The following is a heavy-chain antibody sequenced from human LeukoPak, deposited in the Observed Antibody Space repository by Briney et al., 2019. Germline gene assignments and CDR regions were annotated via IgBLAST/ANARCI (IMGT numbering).Heavy chain of an antibody. CDR3: AREHNWDYVGDRRFDP. Sequence: ASVKVSCKASGYTFTRCDINWVRQATRDAREWIGWMYPNSGNTGYAQKCQGRLTTTRNTSINTAYMVLRSPTSEDTAVYYCAREHNWDYVGDRRFDPWGQGTLVTVSS. J-gene: IGHJ5*02. V-gene: IGHV1-8*01. CDR2: MYPNSGNT. CDR1: GYTFTRCD. D-gene: IGHD1-7*01.